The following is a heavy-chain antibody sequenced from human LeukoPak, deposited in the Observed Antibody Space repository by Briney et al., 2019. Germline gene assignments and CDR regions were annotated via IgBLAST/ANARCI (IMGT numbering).Heavy chain of an antibody. V-gene: IGHV5-51*01. D-gene: IGHD6-19*01. J-gene: IGHJ3*02. CDR2: IYPGDSET. Sequence: GESPKISCKGSGYSFSNYWSAWVRQMPGKGLEWMGIIYPGDSETRYSPSFQGQVTISADKSISTAYLQWSSLKASDTATYYCARRSGTYLDAFDIWGQGTMVTVSS. CDR1: GYSFSNYW. CDR3: ARRSGTYLDAFDI.